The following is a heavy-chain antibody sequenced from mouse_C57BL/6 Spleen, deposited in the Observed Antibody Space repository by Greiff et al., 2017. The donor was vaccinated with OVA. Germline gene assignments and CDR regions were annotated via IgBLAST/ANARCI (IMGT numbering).Heavy chain of an antibody. V-gene: IGHV1-52*01. CDR3: ARMITTVVAYYAMDY. D-gene: IGHD1-1*01. J-gene: IGHJ4*01. Sequence: QVQLQQPGAELVRPGSSVKLSCKASGYTFTSYWMHWVKQRPIQGLEWIGNIDPSDSETHYNQKFKDKATLTVDKSSSTAYMQLSSLTSEDSAVYYCARMITTVVAYYAMDYWGQGTSVTVSS. CDR1: GYTFTSYW. CDR2: IDPSDSET.